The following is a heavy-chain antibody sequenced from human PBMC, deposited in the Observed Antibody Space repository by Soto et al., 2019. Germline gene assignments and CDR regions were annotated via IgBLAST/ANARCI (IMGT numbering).Heavy chain of an antibody. CDR1: GCSISSSSYY. D-gene: IGHD3-22*01. J-gene: IGHJ4*02. V-gene: IGHV4-39*01. Sequence: SETLSLTCTVSGCSISSSSYYWGWIRQPPGKGLEWIGSIYYSGSTYYNPSLKGRVTISVDTSKNQFSLKLSSVTAADTAVYYCARPRYDSSGSPLHFDYWGQGTLVTVSS. CDR2: IYYSGST. CDR3: ARPRYDSSGSPLHFDY.